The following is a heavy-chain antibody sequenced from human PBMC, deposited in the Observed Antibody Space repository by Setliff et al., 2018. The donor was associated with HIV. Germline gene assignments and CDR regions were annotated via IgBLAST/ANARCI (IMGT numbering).Heavy chain of an antibody. V-gene: IGHV4-59*01. D-gene: IGHD4-17*01. CDR2: IYYSGST. Sequence: SETLSLTCTVSGGSISSYYWSWIRQPPGKGLEWIGYIYYSGSTNYNPSLKSRVTRSVDTSKNQFSLKLSSVTAADTAVYYCARDKRGLRPDCDPGAFDIWGQGTMVTVSS. CDR1: GGSISSYY. CDR3: ARDKRGLRPDCDPGAFDI. J-gene: IGHJ3*02.